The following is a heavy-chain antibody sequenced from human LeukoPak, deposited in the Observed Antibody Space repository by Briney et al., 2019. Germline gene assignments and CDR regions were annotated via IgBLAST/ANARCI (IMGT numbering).Heavy chain of an antibody. CDR1: GGSFSGYY. CDR3: ARGDVYSHYYYYYYMDV. J-gene: IGHJ6*03. D-gene: IGHD5-18*01. Sequence: SETLSLTCAVYGGSFSGYYWSWIRQPPGKGLEWIGEINHSGSTNYNPSLKSRVTISVDTSKNQFSLKLSSVTAADTAVYYCARGDVYSHYYYYYYMDVWGKGTTVTVSS. V-gene: IGHV4-34*01. CDR2: INHSGST.